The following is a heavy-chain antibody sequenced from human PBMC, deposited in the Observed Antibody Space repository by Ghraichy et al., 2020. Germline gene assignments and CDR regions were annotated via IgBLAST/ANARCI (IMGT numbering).Heavy chain of an antibody. D-gene: IGHD3-16*02. CDR1: GGSISSGGYY. CDR2: IYYSGST. CDR3: ARNDYVWGSYRIHGMDV. V-gene: IGHV4-31*03. Sequence: SETLSLTCTVSGGSISSGGYYWSWIRQHPGKGLEWIGYIYYSGSTYYNPSLKSRVTISVDTSKNQFSLKLSSVTAADTAVYYFARNDYVWGSYRIHGMDVWGQGTTVTVSS. J-gene: IGHJ6*02.